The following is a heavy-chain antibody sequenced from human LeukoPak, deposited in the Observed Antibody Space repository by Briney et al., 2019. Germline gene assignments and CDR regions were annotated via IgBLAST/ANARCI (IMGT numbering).Heavy chain of an antibody. D-gene: IGHD3-22*01. Sequence: SETLSLTCTVSDGSISSYHWSWIRQSPGKGLEWIGYIYYSGSTNYNPSLKSRVTISVDTSKKQFSLKLTSVTAADTAVYYCARTNYYDSSGYGGHTKYFDYWGQGTLVTVSS. V-gene: IGHV4-59*01. CDR2: IYYSGST. CDR3: ARTNYYDSSGYGGHTKYFDY. CDR1: DGSISSYH. J-gene: IGHJ4*02.